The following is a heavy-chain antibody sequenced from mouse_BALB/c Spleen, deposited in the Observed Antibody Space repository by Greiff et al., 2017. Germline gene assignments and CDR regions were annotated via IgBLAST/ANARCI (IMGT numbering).Heavy chain of an antibody. D-gene: IGHD1-2*01. V-gene: IGHV5-6-5*01. CDR2: ISSGGST. CDR3: ARGRNSLLRLWYFDV. Sequence: DVKLVESGGGLVKPGGSLKLSCAASGFTFSSYAMSWVRQTPEKRLEWVASISSGGSTYYPDSVKGRFTISRDNARNILYLQMSSLRSEDTAMYYCARGRNSLLRLWYFDVWGAGTTVTVSS. J-gene: IGHJ1*01. CDR1: GFTFSSYA.